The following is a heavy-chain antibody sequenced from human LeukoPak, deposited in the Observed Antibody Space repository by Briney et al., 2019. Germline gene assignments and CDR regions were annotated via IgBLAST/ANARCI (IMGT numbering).Heavy chain of an antibody. J-gene: IGHJ3*02. CDR1: GGSISSYY. CDR2: IYYSGST. Sequence: SGTLSLTCTVSGGSISSYYWSWIRQPPGKGLEWIGYIYYSGSTNYNPSLKSRVTISVDTSKNQFSLKLSSVTAADTAVYYCARHLTNAFDIWGQGTMVTVSS. CDR3: ARHLTNAFDI. V-gene: IGHV4-59*08.